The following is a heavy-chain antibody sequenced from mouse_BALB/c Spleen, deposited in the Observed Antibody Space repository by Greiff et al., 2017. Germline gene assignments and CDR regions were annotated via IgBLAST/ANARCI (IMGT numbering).Heavy chain of an antibody. CDR1: GYTFTSYW. CDR3: ARDYRYGFDY. CDR2: INPSNGRT. D-gene: IGHD2-14*01. Sequence: QVQLQQPGAELVKPGASVKLSCKASGYTFTSYWMHWVKQRPGQGLEWIGEINPSNGRTNYNEKFKSKATLTVDKSSSTAYMQLSSLTSEDSAVYYCARDYRYGFDYWGQGTTLTVSS. J-gene: IGHJ2*01. V-gene: IGHV1S81*02.